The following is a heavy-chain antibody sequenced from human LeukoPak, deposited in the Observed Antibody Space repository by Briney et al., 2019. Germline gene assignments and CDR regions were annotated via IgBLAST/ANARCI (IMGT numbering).Heavy chain of an antibody. V-gene: IGHV4-30-2*01. J-gene: IGHJ4*02. Sequence: LQTLSLTCTVSGGSISSGGYYWSWIRQPPGKGLEWIGYIYHSGSTYYNPSLKSRVTISVDTSKNQFSLKLSSVTAADTAVYYCASTIVSSSDFGYFDYWGQGTLVTVSS. CDR1: GGSISSGGYY. D-gene: IGHD6-6*01. CDR2: IYHSGST. CDR3: ASTIVSSSDFGYFDY.